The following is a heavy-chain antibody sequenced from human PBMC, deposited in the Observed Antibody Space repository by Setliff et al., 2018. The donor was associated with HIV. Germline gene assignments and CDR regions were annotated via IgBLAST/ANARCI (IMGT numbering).Heavy chain of an antibody. Sequence: GASVKVSCKASGYTFTSYGISWARQAPGQGLEWMGWISGYNGNTNYAQKLQGRVTMTTDTSTSTAYMELRSLRSDDTAVYYCAAIAAAALRGTFDIWGQGTMVTVSS. J-gene: IGHJ3*02. D-gene: IGHD6-13*01. CDR3: AAIAAAALRGTFDI. V-gene: IGHV1-18*01. CDR1: GYTFTSYG. CDR2: ISGYNGNT.